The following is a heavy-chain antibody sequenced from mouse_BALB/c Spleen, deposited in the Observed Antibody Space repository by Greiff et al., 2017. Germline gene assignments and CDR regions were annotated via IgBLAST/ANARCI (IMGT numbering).Heavy chain of an antibody. V-gene: IGHV7-3*02. D-gene: IGHD2-4*01. Sequence: EVKLVESGGGLVQPGGSLRLSCATSGFTFTDYYMSWVRQPPGKALEWLGFIRNKANGYTTEYSASVKGRFTISRDNSQSILYLQMNTLRAEDSATYYCARDWDDSHFDYWGQGTTLTVSS. J-gene: IGHJ2*01. CDR3: ARDWDDSHFDY. CDR2: IRNKANGYTT. CDR1: GFTFTDYY.